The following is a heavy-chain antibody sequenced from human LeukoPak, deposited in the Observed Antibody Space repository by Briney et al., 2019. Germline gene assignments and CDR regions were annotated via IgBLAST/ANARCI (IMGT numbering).Heavy chain of an antibody. V-gene: IGHV3-7*05. D-gene: IGHD2-15*01. J-gene: IGHJ4*02. Sequence: GGSLRLSCAASGSTFSSYWMSCVRQAPGKGLEWVANMRQDGGEKYYVDSVKGRFTISRDNAKNSLYLQMNSLRAEDTAVYYCARIIGYCSGGSCYPFDYWGQGTLVTVSS. CDR1: GSTFSSYW. CDR3: ARIIGYCSGGSCYPFDY. CDR2: MRQDGGEK.